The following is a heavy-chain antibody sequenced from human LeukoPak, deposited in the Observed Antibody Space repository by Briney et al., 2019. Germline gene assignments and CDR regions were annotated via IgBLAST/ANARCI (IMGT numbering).Heavy chain of an antibody. Sequence: SETLSLTCTVSGGSISSYYWSWIRQPPGKGLEWIGYIYTSGSTYYNPSLKSRVTISVDTSKNQFSLKLSSVTAADTAVYYCARQGLSSGWYVYFDYWGQGTLVTVST. V-gene: IGHV4-4*09. J-gene: IGHJ4*02. CDR2: IYTSGST. D-gene: IGHD6-19*01. CDR3: ARQGLSSGWYVYFDY. CDR1: GGSISSYY.